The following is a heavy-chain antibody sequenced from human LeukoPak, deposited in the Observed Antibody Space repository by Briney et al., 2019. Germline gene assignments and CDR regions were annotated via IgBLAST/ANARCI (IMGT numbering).Heavy chain of an antibody. CDR2: IYPGDSDT. CDR1: GYSFTTHW. CDR3: ARRAYYDFWSGFYMDV. V-gene: IGHV5-51*01. Sequence: GESLKISCKGSGYSFTTHWIGWVRQMPGKGLEWMGIIYPGDSDTRYSPSFQGQVTISADKSISTAYLQWSSLKASDTAMYYCARRAYYDFWSGFYMDVWGKGTTVTVSS. D-gene: IGHD3-3*01. J-gene: IGHJ6*03.